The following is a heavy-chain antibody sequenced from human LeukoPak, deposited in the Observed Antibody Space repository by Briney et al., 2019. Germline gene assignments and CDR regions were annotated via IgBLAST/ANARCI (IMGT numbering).Heavy chain of an antibody. CDR1: GGSFSSYY. D-gene: IGHD6-13*01. CDR3: AREGDSISVGWFDP. J-gene: IGHJ5*02. CDR2: IYHSGRT. Sequence: SETLSLACTVSGGSFSSYYWTWIRQPPGKGLEWIGSIYHSGRTYYNPSLKSRVTISVDTSKNQFSLKLSSVTAADTAVYYCAREGDSISVGWFDPWGQGTLVTVSS. V-gene: IGHV4-38-2*02.